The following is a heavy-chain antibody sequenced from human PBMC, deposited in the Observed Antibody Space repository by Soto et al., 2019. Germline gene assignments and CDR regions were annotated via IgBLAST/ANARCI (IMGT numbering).Heavy chain of an antibody. D-gene: IGHD6-25*01. J-gene: IGHJ3*02. V-gene: IGHV3-30*18. CDR3: AKDLTAIGAFDT. CDR2: ISYDGSNK. CDR1: GFTFSSYG. Sequence: GESLKISCAASGFTFSSYGMHWVRQAPGKGLEWVAVISYDGSNKYYADSVKGRFTISRDNSKNTLYLQMNSLRAEDTAVYYCAKDLTAIGAFDTWGQGTMVTVSS.